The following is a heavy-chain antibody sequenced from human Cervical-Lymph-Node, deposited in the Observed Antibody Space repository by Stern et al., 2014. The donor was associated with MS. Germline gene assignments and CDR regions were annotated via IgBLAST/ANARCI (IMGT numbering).Heavy chain of an antibody. V-gene: IGHV1-24*01. CDR3: AGGGGTIDI. CDR2: FDTENDET. Sequence: QEQLMQSGAEGKKPGVSVKVSCKVSGYSLSEISMHWVRQAPGKGLEWMGGFDTENDETVYAQNFQGRLTMTEDTSTDTAYMELSSLRSEDTAVYYCAGGGGTIDIWGQGTPVIVSS. D-gene: IGHD1-26*01. J-gene: IGHJ3*02. CDR1: GYSLSEIS.